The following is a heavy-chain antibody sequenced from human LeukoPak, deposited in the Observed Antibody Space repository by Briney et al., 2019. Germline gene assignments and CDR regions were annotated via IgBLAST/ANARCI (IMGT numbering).Heavy chain of an antibody. J-gene: IGHJ3*02. CDR3: ARDIRGYGSGSYYNGDAFDI. V-gene: IGHV3-30*02. D-gene: IGHD3-10*01. CDR2: IQYDGSNE. CDR1: GFTFSSYG. Sequence: PGGSLRLSCAASGFTFSSYGMHWVRQAPGKGLEWVAYIQYDGSNEQYADSVKGRFSISRDSSKNILYLQMNSLRAEDTALYYCARDIRGYGSGSYYNGDAFDIWGQGTMVTVSS.